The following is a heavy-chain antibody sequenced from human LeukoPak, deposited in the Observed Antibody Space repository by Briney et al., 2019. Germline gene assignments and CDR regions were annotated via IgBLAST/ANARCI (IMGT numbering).Heavy chain of an antibody. D-gene: IGHD2-15*01. CDR1: GFTFSSYG. CDR2: IRYDGSNK. CDR3: AKDNADCSGGSCLSFDY. V-gene: IGHV3-30*02. J-gene: IGHJ4*02. Sequence: PGGSLRLSFAAAGFTFSSYGMHWVRQAPGKGLGWVAFIRYDGSNKYYADSVKGRFTISRDNSKNTLYLQMNSLRAEDTAVYYCAKDNADCSGGSCLSFDYWGQGTLVTVSS.